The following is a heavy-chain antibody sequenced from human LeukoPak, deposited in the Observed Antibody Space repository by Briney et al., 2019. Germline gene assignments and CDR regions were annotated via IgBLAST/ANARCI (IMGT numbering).Heavy chain of an antibody. CDR2: IGPTGTDR. D-gene: IGHD1-14*01. CDR1: GFTFSSCG. Sequence: GESLRLSCAASGFTFSSCGFNWVRQAPGKGLEWVSSIGPTGTDRYYADSVRGRFTISSDNAKNSMYLQMDTLRYEDTAVYYCATETIGRHYDYWGQGTLLTVSS. V-gene: IGHV3-21*01. CDR3: ATETIGRHYDY. J-gene: IGHJ4*02.